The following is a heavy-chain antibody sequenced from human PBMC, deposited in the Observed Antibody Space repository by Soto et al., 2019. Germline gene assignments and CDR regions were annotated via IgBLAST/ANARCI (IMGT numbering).Heavy chain of an antibody. CDR3: ARHFGTSNDD. CDR2: IYYSGST. Sequence: SLTCTVSGGSISSYYWSWIRQPPGKGLEWIGYIYYSGSTNYNPSLKSRVTISVDTSKNQFSLKLSSVTAADTAVYYCARHFGTSNDDWGQGTLVTVSS. CDR1: GGSISSYY. J-gene: IGHJ4*02. V-gene: IGHV4-59*08. D-gene: IGHD2-2*01.